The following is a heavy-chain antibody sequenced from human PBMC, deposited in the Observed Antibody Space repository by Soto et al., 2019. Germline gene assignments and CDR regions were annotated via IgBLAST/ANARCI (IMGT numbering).Heavy chain of an antibody. D-gene: IGHD3-3*01. J-gene: IGHJ3*02. CDR1: GYTFTSYG. V-gene: IGHV1-18*01. Sequence: GASVKVSCKASGYTFTSYGITWVRQAPGQGLEWKGWISAYNGNTNYAQKLQGRVTMTTDTSTSTAYMELRSLRSDDAAVYYCARVRTYYDFWSGYRPVDAFDIWGQGTMVTVSS. CDR3: ARVRTYYDFWSGYRPVDAFDI. CDR2: ISAYNGNT.